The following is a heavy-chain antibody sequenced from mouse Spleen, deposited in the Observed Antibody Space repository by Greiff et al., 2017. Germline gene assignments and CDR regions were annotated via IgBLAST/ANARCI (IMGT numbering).Heavy chain of an antibody. CDR3: ARNSYYSYDDAMDY. Sequence: QVQLQQPGAELVRPGSSVKLSCKASGYTFTSYWMDWVKQRPGQGLEWIGNIYPSDSETHYNQKFKDKATLTVDKSSSTAYMQLSSLTSEDSAVYYCARNSYYSYDDAMDYWGQGTSVTVSS. V-gene: IGHV1-61*01. CDR2: IYPSDSET. D-gene: IGHD2-12*01. J-gene: IGHJ4*01. CDR1: GYTFTSYW.